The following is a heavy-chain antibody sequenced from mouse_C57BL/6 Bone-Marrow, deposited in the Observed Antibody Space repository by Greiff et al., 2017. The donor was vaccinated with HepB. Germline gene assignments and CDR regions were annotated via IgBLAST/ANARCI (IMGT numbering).Heavy chain of an antibody. CDR3: ARRGVTAQATFAWFAY. D-gene: IGHD3-2*02. CDR2: IDPSDSYT. J-gene: IGHJ3*01. V-gene: IGHV1-50*01. Sequence: QVQLKQPGAELVKPGASVKLSCKASGYTFTSYWMQWVKQRPGQGLEWIGEIDPSDSYTNYNQKFKGKATLTVDTSSSTAYMQLSSLTSEDSAVYYCARRGVTAQATFAWFAYWGQGTLVTVSA. CDR1: GYTFTSYW.